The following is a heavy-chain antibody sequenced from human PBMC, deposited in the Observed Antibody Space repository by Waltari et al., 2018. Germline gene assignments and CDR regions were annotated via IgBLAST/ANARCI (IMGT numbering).Heavy chain of an antibody. V-gene: IGHV4-30-4*08. Sequence: QVQLQESGPGLVKPSQTLSLTCTVSGGSISSGDYYWSWIRQHPGKGLEWIGYIYYRGSTYYNPSLKSRVTISVDTSKNHFSLKLSSVTAADTAVYYCARDEGGFGYGPNYYYYGMDVWGQGTTVTVSS. D-gene: IGHD3-10*01. J-gene: IGHJ6*02. CDR2: IYYRGST. CDR3: ARDEGGFGYGPNYYYYGMDV. CDR1: GGSISSGDYY.